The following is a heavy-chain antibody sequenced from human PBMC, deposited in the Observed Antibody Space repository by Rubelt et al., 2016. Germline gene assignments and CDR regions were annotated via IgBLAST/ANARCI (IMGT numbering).Heavy chain of an antibody. Sequence: QVQLVESGGGLVKPGGSLRLSCAASGFTFSDHYMSWIRQAPGKGLEWVSYISSSSSYTNYADSVKGRFTISRDNAKNSLYLQMNSLRAEDTAVYYCAGLDVVVVAATVEDYWGQGTLVTVSS. CDR1: GFTFSDHY. J-gene: IGHJ4*02. V-gene: IGHV3-11*06. CDR3: AGLDVVVVAATVEDY. D-gene: IGHD2-15*01. CDR2: ISSSSSYT.